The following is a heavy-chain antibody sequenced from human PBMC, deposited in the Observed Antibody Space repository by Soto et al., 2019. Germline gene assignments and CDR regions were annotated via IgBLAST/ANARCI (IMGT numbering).Heavy chain of an antibody. D-gene: IGHD6-19*01. V-gene: IGHV4-39*01. CDR2: IYYSGST. Sequence: QLQLQESGPGLVKPSETLSLTCTVSGGSISSSSYYWGWIRQPPGKGLEWIGSIYYSGSTYYNPALKSRVTISLDTSKNQFSLKLSSVTAADTAVYYCGRGGDSSGWYDYWGQGTLVTVSS. CDR1: GGSISSSSYY. J-gene: IGHJ4*02. CDR3: GRGGDSSGWYDY.